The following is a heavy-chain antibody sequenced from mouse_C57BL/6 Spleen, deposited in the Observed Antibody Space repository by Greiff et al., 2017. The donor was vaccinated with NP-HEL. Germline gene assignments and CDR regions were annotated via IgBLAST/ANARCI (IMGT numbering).Heavy chain of an antibody. Sequence: EVKLVESGEGLVKPGGSLKLSCAASGFTFSSYAMSWVRQTPEKRLEWVAYISSGGDYIYYADTVKGRFTISRDNARNTLYLQMSSLKSEDTAMYYCTRGVRLGPFDYWGQGTTLTVSS. V-gene: IGHV5-9-1*02. J-gene: IGHJ2*01. D-gene: IGHD3-2*02. CDR2: ISSGGDYI. CDR1: GFTFSSYA. CDR3: TRGVRLGPFDY.